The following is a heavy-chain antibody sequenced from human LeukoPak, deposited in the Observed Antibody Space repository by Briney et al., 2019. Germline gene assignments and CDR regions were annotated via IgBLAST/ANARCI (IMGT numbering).Heavy chain of an antibody. Sequence: GGSLRLSCTASGFTFGDYAMTWVRQAPGEGLEWVGFIRSKIYGGAPEYAASVKGRFTISRDDSKGIAYLQMNSLKTEDTAVYYCTRDQTPYYWGQGTLVTVSS. CDR1: GFTFGDYA. CDR2: IRSKIYGGAP. V-gene: IGHV3-49*04. J-gene: IGHJ4*02. CDR3: TRDQTPYY.